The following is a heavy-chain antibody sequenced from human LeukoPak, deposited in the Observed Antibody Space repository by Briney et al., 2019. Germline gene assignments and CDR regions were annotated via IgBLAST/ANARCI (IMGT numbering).Heavy chain of an antibody. V-gene: IGHV3-7*01. CDR1: GFNFGSYS. CDR3: ARPSNYYYMDV. J-gene: IGHJ6*03. CDR2: IKQDGSEK. Sequence: GGSLRLSCAASGFNFGSYSMTWVRQVPGKGLEWVANIKQDGSEKYYVDSVKGRFTISRDSAKSLLYLQMNSLRAEDTAVYYCARPSNYYYMDVWGKGTTVTISS.